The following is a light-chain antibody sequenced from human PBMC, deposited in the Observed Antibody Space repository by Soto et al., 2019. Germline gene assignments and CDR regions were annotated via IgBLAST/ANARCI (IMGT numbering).Light chain of an antibody. CDR2: AAS. Sequence: DIQMTQSPSSLSASVGDRVTITCRASQSISSYLNWYQQKPGKAPKLLIYAASSLQSGVPSRFSGSGSGTEFTLTISSLQSEDFAFYYCQYYNNWPPSITFGQGTRLEIK. CDR3: QYYNNWPPSIT. V-gene: IGKV1-39*02. CDR1: QSISSY. J-gene: IGKJ5*01.